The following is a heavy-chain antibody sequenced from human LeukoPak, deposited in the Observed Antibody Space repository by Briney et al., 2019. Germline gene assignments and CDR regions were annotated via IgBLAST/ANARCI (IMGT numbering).Heavy chain of an antibody. J-gene: IGHJ4*02. D-gene: IGHD5-18*01. Sequence: GGSLRLSCAASGFTFSSYEMNWVRQAPGKGLEWVSYISSSSSTIYYADSVKGRFTISRDNAKNSLYLQMNSLRAEDTAVYYCARDPGYSYGLDNDYWGQGTLVTVSS. CDR3: ARDPGYSYGLDNDY. CDR2: ISSSSSTI. V-gene: IGHV3-48*01. CDR1: GFTFSSYE.